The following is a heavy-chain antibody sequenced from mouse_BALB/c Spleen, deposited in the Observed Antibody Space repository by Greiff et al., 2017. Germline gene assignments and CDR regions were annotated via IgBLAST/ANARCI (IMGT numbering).Heavy chain of an antibody. CDR1: GFSLTDYG. D-gene: IGHD2-12*01. CDR3: AKGEAYAAWFAY. J-gene: IGHJ3*01. Sequence: VQVVESGPGLVAPSQSLSITCTVSGFSLTDYGVSWIRQPPGKGLEWLGVIGGGGSTYYNSALKSRLSISKDNSKSQVFLKMNRLQTDDTAMYYSAKGEAYAAWFAYWGQGTLVTVSA. V-gene: IGHV2-6-5*01. CDR2: IGGGGST.